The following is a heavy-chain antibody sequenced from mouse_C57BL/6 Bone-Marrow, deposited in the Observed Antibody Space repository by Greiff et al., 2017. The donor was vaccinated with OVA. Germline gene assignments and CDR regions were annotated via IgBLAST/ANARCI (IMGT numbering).Heavy chain of an antibody. CDR1: GFTFSSYT. CDR2: ISGGGGNT. V-gene: IGHV5-9*01. CDR3: ARQEGGFAY. Sequence: EVQVVESGGGLVKPGGSLKLSCAASGFTFSSYTMSWVRQTPEKRLEWVATISGGGGNTYYPDSVKGRSTISRDNAKNTLYLQMSSLRSEDTALYYCARQEGGFAYWGQGTLVTVSA. J-gene: IGHJ3*01.